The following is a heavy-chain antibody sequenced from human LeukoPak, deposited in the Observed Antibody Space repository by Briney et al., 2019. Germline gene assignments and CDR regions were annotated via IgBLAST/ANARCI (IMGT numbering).Heavy chain of an antibody. V-gene: IGHV3-23*01. J-gene: IGHJ6*02. CDR1: GFTFSSYA. CDR2: ISGSGGST. D-gene: IGHD4-17*01. Sequence: PGGSLRLSCAASGFTFSSYAMSWVRQAPGKGLEWVSAISGSGGSTYYADSVKGRFTISRDNAKNSLYLQMNSLRAEDTAVYYCASCYGDYPHYYYYYGMDVWGQGTTVTVSS. CDR3: ASCYGDYPHYYYYYGMDV.